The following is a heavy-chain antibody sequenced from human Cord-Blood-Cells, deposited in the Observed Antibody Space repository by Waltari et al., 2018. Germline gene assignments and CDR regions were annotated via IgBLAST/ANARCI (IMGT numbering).Heavy chain of an antibody. V-gene: IGHV4-59*01. CDR1: GGSISSYH. CDR3: ARQGSLGDLGFDY. J-gene: IGHJ4*02. D-gene: IGHD3-16*01. Sequence: QVQLQESGPGLVKPSETLSLTCTVSGGSISSYHWSWIRQPPGKGLEWIGYIYYSGSTNHNPSLKSRVTISVDTSKNQFSLKLSSVTAADTAVYYCARQGSLGDLGFDYWGQGTLVTVSS. CDR2: IYYSGST.